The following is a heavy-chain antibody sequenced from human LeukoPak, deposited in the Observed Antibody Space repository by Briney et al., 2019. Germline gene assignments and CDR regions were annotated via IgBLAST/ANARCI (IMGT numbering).Heavy chain of an antibody. J-gene: IGHJ3*02. CDR3: VGVRFLEWLGDAFDI. CDR1: GFTFSSYA. Sequence: GGSLRLSCAASGFTFSSYAMHWVRQAPGKGLEWVAVISYDGSNKYYADSVKGRFTISRDNSKNTLYLQMTSLRAEDTAVYYCVGVRFLEWLGDAFDIWGQGTMVTVSS. CDR2: ISYDGSNK. D-gene: IGHD3-3*01. V-gene: IGHV3-30-3*01.